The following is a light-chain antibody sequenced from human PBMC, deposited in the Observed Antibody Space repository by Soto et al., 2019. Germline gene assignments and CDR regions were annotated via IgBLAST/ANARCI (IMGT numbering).Light chain of an antibody. V-gene: IGKV3-11*01. Sequence: EIVLTQSXVTXAXSPXERASLSXRASQSVSSYLAWYQQKPGQAPRLLIYDASNRATGIPARFSGSGSGTDFPLTISSLEPEDFAVYYCQQRSNWWTFGQGTKVDI. CDR1: QSVSSY. CDR2: DAS. CDR3: QQRSNWWT. J-gene: IGKJ1*01.